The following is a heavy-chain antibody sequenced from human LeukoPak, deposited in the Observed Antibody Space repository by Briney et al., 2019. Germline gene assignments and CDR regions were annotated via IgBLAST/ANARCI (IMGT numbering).Heavy chain of an antibody. V-gene: IGHV3-74*01. CDR2: VNEDGSIT. D-gene: IGHD1-26*01. J-gene: IGHJ4*02. Sequence: GGSLRLSCAVSGFTFRTYWMHWVRHVPGEGLVWVSRVNEDGSITNYADSVKGRFSISRDNAKNTLYLQMNSLRAEDTAVYYCGRDLGGRSGYWGQGSLVTVSS. CDR1: GFTFRTYW. CDR3: GRDLGGRSGY.